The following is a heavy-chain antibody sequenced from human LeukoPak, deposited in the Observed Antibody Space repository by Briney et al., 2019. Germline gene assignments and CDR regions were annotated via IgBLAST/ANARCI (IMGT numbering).Heavy chain of an antibody. CDR2: ISWTSGSI. CDR1: GFTFDDYA. D-gene: IGHD6-19*01. Sequence: GGSLRLSCAASGFTFDDYAMHWVRQAPGKGLERVSVISWTSGSIGYADSVKGRFTISRENAKNSLYLQMNSLRAEDTALYYCAKDIAVAGSYYYGMDVWGQGTTVTVSS. J-gene: IGHJ6*02. V-gene: IGHV3-9*01. CDR3: AKDIAVAGSYYYGMDV.